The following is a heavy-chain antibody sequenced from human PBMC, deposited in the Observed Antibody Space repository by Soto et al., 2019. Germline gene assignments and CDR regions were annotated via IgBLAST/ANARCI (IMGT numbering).Heavy chain of an antibody. CDR2: ISGSDGST. J-gene: IGHJ6*03. Sequence: GGSLRLSCAASGFTFSSYAMSWVRQAPGKGLEWVSAISGSDGSTYYADSVKGRFTISRDNSKNTLYLQMNSLRAEDTAVYYCAKAPTDFWNPYYYMDVWGKGTTVTVSS. V-gene: IGHV3-23*01. D-gene: IGHD3-3*01. CDR3: AKAPTDFWNPYYYMDV. CDR1: GFTFSSYA.